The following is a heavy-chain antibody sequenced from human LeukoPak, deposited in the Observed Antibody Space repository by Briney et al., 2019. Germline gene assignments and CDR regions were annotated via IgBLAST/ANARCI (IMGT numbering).Heavy chain of an antibody. Sequence: SETLSLTCTISGGSISINSHYWGWIRQPPGKGLEWIGNIYYSGHTYYNPSLKSRVTISVDTSQNQVSLKVNSVTAADTAVYYCVRMSVASLLLYGMDVWGQGTTVTVS. CDR3: VRMSVASLLLYGMDV. J-gene: IGHJ6*02. D-gene: IGHD5/OR15-5a*01. V-gene: IGHV4-39*01. CDR1: GGSISINSHY. CDR2: IYYSGHT.